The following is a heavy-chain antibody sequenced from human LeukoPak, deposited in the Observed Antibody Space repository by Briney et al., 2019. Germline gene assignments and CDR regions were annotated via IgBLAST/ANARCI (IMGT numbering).Heavy chain of an antibody. J-gene: IGHJ4*02. D-gene: IGHD4-17*01. V-gene: IGHV3-66*01. CDR3: ARDSISYGDYVAFDY. CDR2: IYIGGST. CDR1: GFTVSSNY. Sequence: GGSLRLSCAVSGFTVSSNYMSWVRQAPGKGLEWVSVIYIGGSTYYADSVKGRLTISRDNSKNTLYLQINSLRAEDTAVYYCARDSISYGDYVAFDYWGQGTLVIVSS.